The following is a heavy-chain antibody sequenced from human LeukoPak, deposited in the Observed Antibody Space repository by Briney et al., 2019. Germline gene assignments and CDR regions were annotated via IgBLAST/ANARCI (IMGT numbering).Heavy chain of an antibody. CDR3: ARYTYCSSTSCPSLDAFDI. CDR1: GFTFSSYA. J-gene: IGHJ3*02. D-gene: IGHD2-2*01. Sequence: PGGSLRLSCAASGFTFSSYAMSWVRQAPGKGLEWVSAISGSGGSTYYADSVKGRFTISRDNSKNTLYLQMNSLRAEDTAVYYCARYTYCSSTSCPSLDAFDIWGQGTMVTVSS. CDR2: ISGSGGST. V-gene: IGHV3-23*01.